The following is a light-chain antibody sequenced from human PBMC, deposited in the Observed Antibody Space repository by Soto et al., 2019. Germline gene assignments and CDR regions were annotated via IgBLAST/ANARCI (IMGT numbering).Light chain of an antibody. CDR2: SSN. CDR1: SSNIGINT. V-gene: IGLV1-44*01. CDR3: AAWDDSLNGPV. Sequence: QSVLTQPPSASGTPGQRVTISCSGSSSNIGINTVNWYQQLPGTAPKLLIYSSNQRPSGVPDRFSGSKSGTSASLAISGLQSEDEADHYCAAWDDSLNGPVFGTGTKVTVL. J-gene: IGLJ1*01.